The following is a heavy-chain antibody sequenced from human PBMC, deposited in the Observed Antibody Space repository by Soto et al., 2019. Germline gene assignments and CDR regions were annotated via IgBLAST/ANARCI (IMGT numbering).Heavy chain of an antibody. Sequence: QVQLQQWGAGLLKPSETLSLTCAVYGGSFSGYYWSWIRQPPGKGLEWIGEINHSGSTNYNPSLKRRVTISVDTSKNQFSLELSSVTAADTAVYYCATFGGVSSSPNDYWGQGTLVTVSS. CDR3: ATFGGVSSSPNDY. CDR1: GGSFSGYY. J-gene: IGHJ4*02. V-gene: IGHV4-34*01. D-gene: IGHD3-16*01. CDR2: INHSGST.